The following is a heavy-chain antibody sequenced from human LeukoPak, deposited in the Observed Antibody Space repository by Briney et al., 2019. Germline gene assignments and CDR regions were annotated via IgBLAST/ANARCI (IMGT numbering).Heavy chain of an antibody. V-gene: IGHV4-4*07. J-gene: IGHJ5*02. Sequence: SETLSLTCTVSGGSISSYYWSWIRQPAGKGLEWIGRIYTSGSTNYNPYLKSRVTMSVDTSKNQFSLKLSSVTAADTAVYYCARDLSSSWYTNWFDPWGQGTLVTVSS. CDR2: IYTSGST. D-gene: IGHD6-13*01. CDR1: GGSISSYY. CDR3: ARDLSSSWYTNWFDP.